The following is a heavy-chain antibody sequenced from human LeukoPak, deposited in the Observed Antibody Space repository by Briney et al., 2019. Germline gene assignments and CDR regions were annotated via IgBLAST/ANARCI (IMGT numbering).Heavy chain of an antibody. V-gene: IGHV1-2*02. J-gene: IGHJ5*02. CDR3: ARDIVVVPAAPVYGWFDP. Sequence: ASVKVSCKASGYTFTGYYMHWVRQAPGQGLEWMGWINPNSGGTNYAQKFQGRVTMTRDTSISTAYMELSRLRSDDTAVYYCARDIVVVPAAPVYGWFDPWGQGTLVTVSS. CDR1: GYTFTGYY. CDR2: INPNSGGT. D-gene: IGHD2-2*01.